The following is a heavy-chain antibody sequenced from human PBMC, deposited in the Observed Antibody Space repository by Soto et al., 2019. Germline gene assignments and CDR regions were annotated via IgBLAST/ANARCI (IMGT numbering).Heavy chain of an antibody. V-gene: IGHV1-69*01. Sequence: QVQLVQSGAEVTKPGSSVKVSCKASGGTFSSYAISWVRQAPGQGLEWMGGIIPIFGTAYYAQKFQGRVTITADESTSTAYMELSSLRSEDTAVYYCARDSEGIAVAGTSFYFDYWGQGTLVTVSS. J-gene: IGHJ4*02. CDR1: GGTFSSYA. CDR2: IIPIFGTA. CDR3: ARDSEGIAVAGTSFYFDY. D-gene: IGHD6-19*01.